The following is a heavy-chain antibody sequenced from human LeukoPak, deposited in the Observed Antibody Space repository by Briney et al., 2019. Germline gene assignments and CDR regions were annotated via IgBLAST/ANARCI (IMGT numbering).Heavy chain of an antibody. CDR1: GYTFTGYD. J-gene: IGHJ5*02. Sequence: ASVTVSFKGSGYTFTGYDLHWVRLAPGQGLEWVGRINPNSGGTNYAQKFQGTVTMTRDTSISSAYMKLSRLRSDDTAVYYCARGAGTARYNWFDPWGQGTLVTVSS. CDR2: INPNSGGT. V-gene: IGHV1-2*06. CDR3: ARGAGTARYNWFDP. D-gene: IGHD6-19*01.